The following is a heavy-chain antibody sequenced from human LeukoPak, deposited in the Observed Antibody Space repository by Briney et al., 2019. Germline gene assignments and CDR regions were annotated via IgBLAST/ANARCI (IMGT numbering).Heavy chain of an antibody. V-gene: IGHV3-30*02. J-gene: IGHJ4*02. CDR2: IWYDGSNK. CDR1: GFTFSSYG. CDR3: AKAWDIVATIGAFDY. Sequence: GGSLRLSCAASGFTFSSYGMHWVRQAPGKGLEWVAVIWYDGSNKYYADSVKGRFTISRDNSKNTLYLQMNSLRAEDTAVYYCAKAWDIVATIGAFDYWGQGTLVTVSS. D-gene: IGHD5-12*01.